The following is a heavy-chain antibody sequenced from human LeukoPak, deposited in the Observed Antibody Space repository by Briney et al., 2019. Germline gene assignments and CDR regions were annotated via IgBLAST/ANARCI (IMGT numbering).Heavy chain of an antibody. CDR2: IWYDGSNK. V-gene: IGHV3-33*01. CDR1: GFTFSSYG. Sequence: GGSLRLSCAVSGFTFSSYGMHWVRQAPGKGLEGVAVIWYDGSNKYYADSVNGRFTISRDNSKNTLYLQMNRLRAEDTAVYYCSRDKPLLFFDYWGQGTLVTVSS. J-gene: IGHJ4*02. CDR3: SRDKPLLFFDY.